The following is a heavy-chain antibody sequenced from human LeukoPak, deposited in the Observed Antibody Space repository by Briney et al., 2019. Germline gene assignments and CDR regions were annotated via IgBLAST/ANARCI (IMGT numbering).Heavy chain of an antibody. V-gene: IGHV3-21*01. CDR2: ISTTSRHI. D-gene: IGHD6-19*01. J-gene: IGHJ4*02. CDR1: GFTLGSYS. Sequence: GGSLRLSCAASGFTLGSYSMNWVRQAPGKGLEWVSSISTTSRHIHYADSLRGRFTISRDNAKNSVYLQMNSLRAEDTAVYYCAGSSGWLFDYWGQGTLVTVSS. CDR3: AGSSGWLFDY.